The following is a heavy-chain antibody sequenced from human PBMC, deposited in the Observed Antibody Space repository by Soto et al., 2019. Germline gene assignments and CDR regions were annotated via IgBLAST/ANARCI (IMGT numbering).Heavy chain of an antibody. CDR1: GGSISSGGYY. D-gene: IGHD3-3*01. Sequence: SETLSLTGTVSGGSISSGGYYWSWIRQHPGKGLEWIGYIYYSGSTYYNPSLKSRVTISVDTSKNQFSLKLSSVTAADTAVYYCASLTIFGVVISRYGMDVWGQGTTVTVSS. V-gene: IGHV4-31*03. CDR3: ASLTIFGVVISRYGMDV. CDR2: IYYSGST. J-gene: IGHJ6*02.